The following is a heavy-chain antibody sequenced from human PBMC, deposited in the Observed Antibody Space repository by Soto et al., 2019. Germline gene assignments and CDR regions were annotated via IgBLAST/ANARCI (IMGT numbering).Heavy chain of an antibody. V-gene: IGHV3-73*01. D-gene: IGHD6-13*01. CDR2: IRGKTDTYAT. Sequence: GGSLRLSCAASGFTFSVSSMHWVRQASGKGLEWVGRIRGKTDTYATAYAAPVRGRFTISRDDSKNTAYLQMNGLKTEDTAVYFCTKRIGAYAMDVWGQGTTVTVSS. CDR1: GFTFSVSS. J-gene: IGHJ6*02. CDR3: TKRIGAYAMDV.